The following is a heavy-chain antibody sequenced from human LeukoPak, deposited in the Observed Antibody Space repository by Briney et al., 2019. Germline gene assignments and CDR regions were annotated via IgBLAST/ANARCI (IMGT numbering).Heavy chain of an antibody. D-gene: IGHD4-17*01. J-gene: IGHJ5*02. CDR2: IYYSGST. CDR1: GGSISSSSYY. V-gene: IGHV4-39*07. CDR3: ARDLMTTVWFDP. Sequence: PSETLSLTCTVSGGSISSSSYYWGWIRQPPGKGLEWIGSIYYSGSTYYNPSLKSRVTISVDTSKNQFSLKLSSVTAADTAVYYCARDLMTTVWFDPWGQGTLVTVSS.